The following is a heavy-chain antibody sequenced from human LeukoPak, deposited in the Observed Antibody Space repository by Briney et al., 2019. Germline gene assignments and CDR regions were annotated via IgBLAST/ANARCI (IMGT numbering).Heavy chain of an antibody. CDR2: IYHSGST. V-gene: IGHV4-4*02. Sequence: SGTLSLTCAVSGGSISSSNWWSWVRQPPGKGLEWIGEIYHSGSTNYNPSLKSRVTISVDESKNQFSLQLNSVTPEDTAVYSCARSSCGGGSCYIDYWGQGTLVTVSS. D-gene: IGHD2-15*01. J-gene: IGHJ4*02. CDR1: GGSISSSNW. CDR3: ARSSCGGGSCYIDY.